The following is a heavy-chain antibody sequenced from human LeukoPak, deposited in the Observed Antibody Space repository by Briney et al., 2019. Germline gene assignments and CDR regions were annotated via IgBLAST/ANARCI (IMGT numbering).Heavy chain of an antibody. Sequence: KPSETLSLTCTVSGGSISSYYWSWTRQPPGKGLEWIGYIYYSGSTNYNPSLKSRVTISVDTSKNQFSLKLSSVTAADTAVYYCARRQSGYSSSWFFDYWGQGTLVTVSS. J-gene: IGHJ4*02. CDR2: IYYSGST. D-gene: IGHD6-13*01. CDR1: GGSISSYY. V-gene: IGHV4-59*08. CDR3: ARRQSGYSSSWFFDY.